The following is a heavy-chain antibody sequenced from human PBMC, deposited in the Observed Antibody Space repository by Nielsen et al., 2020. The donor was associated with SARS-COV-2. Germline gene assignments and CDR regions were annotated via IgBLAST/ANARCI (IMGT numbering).Heavy chain of an antibody. CDR1: KFTFDHYA. V-gene: IGHV3-9*01. D-gene: IGHD6-19*01. J-gene: IGHJ4*02. CDR3: AKGPWYSSGWYHYYFDY. CDR2: ISWNSGNT. Sequence: GGSLRLSCAASKFTFDHYAMHWVRQAPGKGLGWVSGISWNSGNTGYADSVKGRFTISRDNSKNTLYLQMNSLRAEDTAVYYCAKGPWYSSGWYHYYFDYWGQGTLVTVSS.